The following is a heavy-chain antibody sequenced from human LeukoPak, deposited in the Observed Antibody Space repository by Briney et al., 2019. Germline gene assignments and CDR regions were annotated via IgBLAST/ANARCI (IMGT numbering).Heavy chain of an antibody. V-gene: IGHV3-20*04. CDR1: GFTFDDYG. J-gene: IGHJ3*02. D-gene: IGHD6-19*01. CDR2: INWDGGST. CDR3: ARTVSSAGWSDDAFDI. Sequence: PGGSLRLSCAASGFTFDDYGMSWGRQAPGKGLEWVSGINWDGGSTGYADSVKGRFTISRDNAKNFLYLQMNSLRAEDTALYYCARTVSSAGWSDDAFDIWGQGTMVTVSS.